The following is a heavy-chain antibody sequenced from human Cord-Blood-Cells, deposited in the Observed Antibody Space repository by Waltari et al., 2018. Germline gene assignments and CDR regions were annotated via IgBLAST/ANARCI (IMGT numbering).Heavy chain of an antibody. CDR1: GGSFSGYC. J-gene: IGHJ4*02. Sequence: QVQLQQWGAGLLKPSETLSLTCAVYGGSFSGYCWSWIRQPPGKGLEWIGEINHSGSTNYNPSLKSRVTISVDTSKNQFSLKLSSVTAADTAVYYCARGLQLLWFGEFDYWGQGTLVTVSS. D-gene: IGHD3-10*01. CDR2: INHSGST. CDR3: ARGLQLLWFGEFDY. V-gene: IGHV4-34*01.